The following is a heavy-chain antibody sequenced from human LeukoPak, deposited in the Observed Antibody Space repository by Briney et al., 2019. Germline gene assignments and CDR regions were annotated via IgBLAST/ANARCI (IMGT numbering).Heavy chain of an antibody. J-gene: IGHJ4*02. CDR3: ARDYYYDSSGYPN. CDR2: INPNSGGT. CDR1: GYTFTGYY. Sequence: ASVKVSCKASGYTFTGYYMHWVRQAPGQGLEWMGWINPNSGGTSYAQKFQGRVTMTRDTSISTAYMELSRLRSDDTAVYYCARDYYYDSSGYPNWGQGTLVTVSS. D-gene: IGHD3-22*01. V-gene: IGHV1-2*02.